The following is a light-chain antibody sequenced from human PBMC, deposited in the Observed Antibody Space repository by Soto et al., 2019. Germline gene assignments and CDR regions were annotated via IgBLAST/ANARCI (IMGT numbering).Light chain of an antibody. CDR3: QQYGNSPLT. V-gene: IGKV3-20*01. CDR1: QSVSSSY. Sequence: EIVLTQSPGTLSLSPGERATLSCRASQSVSSSYLAWYQQKPGQAPRLLIYGASSTATGIPDRFSGSGSGTDFTLTISRLQPEEFAVYYCQQYGNSPLTFGGGNKVEIK. J-gene: IGKJ4*01. CDR2: GAS.